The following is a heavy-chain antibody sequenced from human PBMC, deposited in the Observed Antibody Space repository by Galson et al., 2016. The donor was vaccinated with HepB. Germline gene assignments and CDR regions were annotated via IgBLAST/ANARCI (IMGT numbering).Heavy chain of an antibody. Sequence: CAISGDSVSSNSAAWNWIRQSPLRGLEWLGRTYYRSKWYNDYAVSVKSRISINPDTSKNQFSLQLNSVTPEDTAVYYCARDRESPSWYFDLWGRGTLVTVSS. CDR3: ARDRESPSWYFDL. J-gene: IGHJ2*01. CDR1: GDSVSSNSAA. CDR2: TYYRSKWYN. V-gene: IGHV6-1*01.